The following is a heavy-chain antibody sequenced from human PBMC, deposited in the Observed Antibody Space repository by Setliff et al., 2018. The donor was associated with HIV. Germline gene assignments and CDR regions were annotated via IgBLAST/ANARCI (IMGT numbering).Heavy chain of an antibody. CDR1: GYTFTSYY. CDR3: ARDRGGSWTFDH. D-gene: IGHD2-15*01. CDR2: IYPRGGGT. J-gene: IGHJ4*02. Sequence: ASVKVSCKASGYTFTSYYIHWVRQAPGQGLEWMGIIYPRGGGTTYAQTFQGRATMTRDTSTGTVYMELRSLRSEDTAVYYCARDRGGSWTFDHWGQGALVTVSS. V-gene: IGHV1-46*01.